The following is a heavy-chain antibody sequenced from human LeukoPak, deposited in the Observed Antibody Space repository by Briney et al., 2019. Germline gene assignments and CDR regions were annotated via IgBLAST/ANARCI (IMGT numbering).Heavy chain of an antibody. Sequence: GGSLRLSCAASGFTFSSYGMHWVRQAPGKGLEWVAVIWHDGSNKYYADSVKGRFTISRDNSKNTLYLQMNSLRAEDTAVYYCARDQAYDSSGYYPLPSDYWGQGTLVTVSS. CDR1: GFTFSSYG. D-gene: IGHD3-22*01. J-gene: IGHJ4*02. CDR3: ARDQAYDSSGYYPLPSDY. CDR2: IWHDGSNK. V-gene: IGHV3-33*01.